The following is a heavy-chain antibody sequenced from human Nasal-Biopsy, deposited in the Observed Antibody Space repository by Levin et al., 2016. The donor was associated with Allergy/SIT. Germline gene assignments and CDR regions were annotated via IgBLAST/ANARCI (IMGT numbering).Heavy chain of an antibody. V-gene: IGHV3-23*01. CDR1: GFTFSNYA. CDR2: VSYSGTT. CDR3: ARARTRSSCTTISCYSYYYYPMDV. D-gene: IGHD2-2*02. J-gene: IGHJ6*02. Sequence: GESLKISCAASGFTFSNYAMNWVRQAPGKGLEWVSSVSYSGTTYYADSVKGRFTISRDNSKSTLYLQMNSLRAEDTAIFYCARARTRSSCTTISCYSYYYYPMDVWGQGTTVTVSS.